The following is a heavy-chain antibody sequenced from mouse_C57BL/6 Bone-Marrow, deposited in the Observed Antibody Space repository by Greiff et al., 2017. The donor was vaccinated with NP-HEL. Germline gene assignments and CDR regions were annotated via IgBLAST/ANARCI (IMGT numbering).Heavy chain of an antibody. V-gene: IGHV1-64*01. CDR1: GYTFTSYW. J-gene: IGHJ1*03. Sequence: VQLQQPGAELVKPGASVKLSCKASGYTFTSYWMHWVKQRPGQGLEWIGMIHPNSGSTNYNEKFKSKATLTVDKSSSTAYMQLSSLTSADAAVYYCGDPSCFDVWGTGTTVTVSS. CDR3: GDPSCFDV. CDR2: IHPNSGST.